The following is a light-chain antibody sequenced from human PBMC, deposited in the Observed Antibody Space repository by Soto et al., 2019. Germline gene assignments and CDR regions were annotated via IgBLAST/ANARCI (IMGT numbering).Light chain of an antibody. CDR1: QSVSSN. J-gene: IGKJ1*01. CDR2: DTS. CDR3: QQYNNWPPWT. Sequence: EVVMTPSPATLSVSRGEIFTSCIRASQSVSSNLAWYQQKPGQAPRLLIYDTSTRATGIPARFSGSGSGTEFTLTISSLQSEDFSVYYCQQYNNWPPWTFGQGTKVDIK. V-gene: IGKV3-15*01.